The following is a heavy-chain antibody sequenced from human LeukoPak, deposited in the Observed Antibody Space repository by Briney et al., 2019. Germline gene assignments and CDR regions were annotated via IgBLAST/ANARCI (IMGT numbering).Heavy chain of an antibody. Sequence: ASVKVSGKASGYTFTSYGITWVRQAPGQGLEWMGWISAYNGNTNSAEKFQGRVTMTTDTSTGTAYMELRSLRSDDTAVYYCARALAYCGGDCHSVHNWFDPWGQGTLVTVSS. D-gene: IGHD2-21*02. J-gene: IGHJ5*02. V-gene: IGHV1-18*01. CDR2: ISAYNGNT. CDR1: GYTFTSYG. CDR3: ARALAYCGGDCHSVHNWFDP.